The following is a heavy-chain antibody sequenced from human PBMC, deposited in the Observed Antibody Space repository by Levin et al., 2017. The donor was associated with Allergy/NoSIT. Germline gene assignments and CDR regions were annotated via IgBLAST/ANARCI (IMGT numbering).Heavy chain of an antibody. CDR3: ARVRAGGSSGWELDY. J-gene: IGHJ4*02. CDR1: GGSIRSSSYY. V-gene: IGHV4-39*07. CDR2: IYYSGST. Sequence: PSETLSLTCTVSGGSIRSSSYYWGWIRQPPGKGLEWIGTIYYSGSTYYNPSLKSRVTISIDTSRNQFSLKLSSVTAADTAVYFCARVRAGGSSGWELDYWGQGTLVTVSS. D-gene: IGHD6-19*01.